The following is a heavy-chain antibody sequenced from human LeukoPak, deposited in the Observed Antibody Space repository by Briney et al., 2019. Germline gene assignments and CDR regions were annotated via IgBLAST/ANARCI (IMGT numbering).Heavy chain of an antibody. CDR2: ISGRGGST. V-gene: IGHV3-23*01. J-gene: IGHJ4*02. Sequence: GGSLTLLCAVCGFTYNRYDKRGLRQARGKGGEGLSSISGRGGSTYYADSVKGRFTISRDNSKNTLYLQMNSLRAEDTAVYYCAKGSGARYCSGGSCSKSFDYWGRGTLVTVSS. D-gene: IGHD2-15*01. CDR1: GFTYNRYD. CDR3: AKGSGARYCSGGSCSKSFDY.